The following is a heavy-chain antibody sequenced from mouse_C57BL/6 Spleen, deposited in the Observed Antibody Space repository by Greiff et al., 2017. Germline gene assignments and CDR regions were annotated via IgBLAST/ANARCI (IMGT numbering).Heavy chain of an antibody. CDR2: ISYDGSN. J-gene: IGHJ3*01. CDR1: GYSITSGYY. V-gene: IGHV3-6*01. D-gene: IGHD2-3*01. CDR3: AREGWLLPVAY. Sequence: VQLQESGPGLVKPSQSLSLTCSVTGYSITSGYYWNWIRQFPGNKLEWMGYISYDGSNNYNPSLKNRISITRDTSKNQFFLKLNSVTTEDTAKYYCAREGWLLPVAYWGQGTLVTVSA.